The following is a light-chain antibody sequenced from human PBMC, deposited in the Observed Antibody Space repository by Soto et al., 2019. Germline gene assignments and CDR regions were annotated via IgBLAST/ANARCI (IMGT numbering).Light chain of an antibody. CDR3: QSYDSSLKGV. Sequence: QAVVTQPPSVSGAPGQRVTISCTGSRSNIGAGYDVHWYQQLPGTAPKLLIYVNSNRPSGVPDRFSASKSGTSASLAITGLQADDEADYYCQSYDSSLKGVFGTGTKVTVL. CDR2: VNS. J-gene: IGLJ1*01. V-gene: IGLV1-40*01. CDR1: RSNIGAGYD.